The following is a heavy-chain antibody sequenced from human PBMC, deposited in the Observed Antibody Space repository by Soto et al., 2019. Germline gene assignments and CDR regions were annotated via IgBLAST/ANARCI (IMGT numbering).Heavy chain of an antibody. CDR2: ISYDGSNK. CDR3: AKVHANSSGWYGAYDY. J-gene: IGHJ4*02. V-gene: IGHV3-30*18. D-gene: IGHD6-19*01. Sequence: QVQLVESGGGVIQPGRSLRLSCAASGFTFSSYGMHWVRQAPGKGLEWVAVISYDGSNKYYADSVKGRFTISRDNSKNTLYLQMNSLRAEDTAVYYCAKVHANSSGWYGAYDYWGQGTLVTVSS. CDR1: GFTFSSYG.